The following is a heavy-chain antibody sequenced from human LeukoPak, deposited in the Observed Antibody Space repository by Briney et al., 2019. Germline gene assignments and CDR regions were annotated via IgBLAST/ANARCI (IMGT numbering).Heavy chain of an antibody. J-gene: IGHJ6*03. CDR3: ARVPVDFWSGSDDYFYYMDV. CDR2: ITFSSDTI. Sequence: GGSLGLSCAGSGFTFSRFSMNWVRQAPGKGLEWISYITFSSDTIYYTDSVKGRFTTSRDNAKNSLYLQMSSLRAEDTAVYYCARVPVDFWSGSDDYFYYMDVWGKGTTVTVSS. D-gene: IGHD3-3*01. CDR1: GFTFSRFS. V-gene: IGHV3-48*04.